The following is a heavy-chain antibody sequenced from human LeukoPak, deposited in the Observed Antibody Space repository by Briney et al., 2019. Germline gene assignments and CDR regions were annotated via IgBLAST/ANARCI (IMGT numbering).Heavy chain of an antibody. CDR2: IIPILGIA. J-gene: IGHJ5*02. CDR3: ARESGLGVLLWFARENWFDP. V-gene: IGHV1-69*04. CDR1: GGTFSSYA. D-gene: IGHD3-10*01. Sequence: SVKVSCRASGGTFSSYAISWVRQAPGQGLEWMGRIIPILGIANYAQKFQGRVTITADKSTSTAYMELSSLRSEDTAVYYCARESGLGVLLWFARENWFDPWGQGTLVTVSS.